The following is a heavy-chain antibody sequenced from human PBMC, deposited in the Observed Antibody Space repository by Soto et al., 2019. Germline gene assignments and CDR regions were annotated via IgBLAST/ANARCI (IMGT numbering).Heavy chain of an antibody. CDR1: GFTFSSYD. Sequence: GGSLRLSCAASGFTFSSYDMHWVRQATGKGLEWVSAIGTAGDTYYPGSVKGRFTISRENSKNSLYLQMNSLRPEDTAVYYCARDQEYDFWSGLRYYFDYWGQGTLVTVSS. CDR2: IGTAGDT. D-gene: IGHD3-3*01. CDR3: ARDQEYDFWSGLRYYFDY. V-gene: IGHV3-13*01. J-gene: IGHJ4*02.